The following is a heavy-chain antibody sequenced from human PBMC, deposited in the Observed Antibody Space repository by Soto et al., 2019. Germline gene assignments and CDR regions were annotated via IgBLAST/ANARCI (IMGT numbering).Heavy chain of an antibody. CDR2: IYYSGST. Sequence: SETLSLTCTVSGGSISRYHWIWIRQPPGKGLEWIGYIYYSGSTNYNPSLKSRVTISVDTSKNQFSLKLSSVTAADTAVYYCARGIGEVRGVIFRGNYYYGMDVWGQGTTVT. V-gene: IGHV4-59*01. D-gene: IGHD3-10*01. J-gene: IGHJ6*02. CDR3: ARGIGEVRGVIFRGNYYYGMDV. CDR1: GGSISRYH.